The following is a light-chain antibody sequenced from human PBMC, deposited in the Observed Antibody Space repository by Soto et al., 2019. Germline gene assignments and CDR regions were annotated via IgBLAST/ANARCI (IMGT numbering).Light chain of an antibody. Sequence: EIVLTQSPGTLSLSPGESATLSWRASQSVSSSYLAWYQQKTGQAPRLLIYGESSRATGIPDRFSGSGSGTDLTLTISRLEPEDFAVYYCQKYGSSPLTFGGGTKVDIK. J-gene: IGKJ4*01. CDR1: QSVSSSY. V-gene: IGKV3-20*01. CDR2: GES. CDR3: QKYGSSPLT.